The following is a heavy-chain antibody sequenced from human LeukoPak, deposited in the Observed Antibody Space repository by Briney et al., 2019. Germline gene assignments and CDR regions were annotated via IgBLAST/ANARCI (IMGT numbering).Heavy chain of an antibody. D-gene: IGHD3-16*02. CDR1: GGSFSGYY. CDR2: INHSGST. Sequence: SETLSLTCAVYGGSFSGYYWSWIRQPPGKGLEWIGEINHSGSTNYSPSLKSRVTISVDTSKNQFSLKLSSVTAADTAVYYCARGRYYDYVWGSYRLSYFDYWGQGTLVTVSS. J-gene: IGHJ4*02. CDR3: ARGRYYDYVWGSYRLSYFDY. V-gene: IGHV4-34*01.